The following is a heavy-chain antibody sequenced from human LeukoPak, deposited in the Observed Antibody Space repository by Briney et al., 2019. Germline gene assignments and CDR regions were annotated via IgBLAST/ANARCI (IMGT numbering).Heavy chain of an antibody. D-gene: IGHD3-16*02. CDR2: IRSKAYGGTT. J-gene: IGHJ4*02. V-gene: IGHV3-49*04. CDR1: GFTFGDYA. CDR3: TRDDYVWGSYRVFDY. Sequence: PGRSLRLSCTASGFTFGDYAMSWVRQAPGKGLEWVGFIRSKAYGGTTEYAASVKGRLTISRDDSKSIAYLQMNSLKTEDTAVYYCTRDDYVWGSYRVFDYWGQGTLVTVSS.